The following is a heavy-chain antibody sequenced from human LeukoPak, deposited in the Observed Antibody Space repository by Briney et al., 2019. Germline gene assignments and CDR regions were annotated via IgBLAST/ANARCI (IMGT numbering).Heavy chain of an antibody. CDR1: GYTFTSYG. V-gene: IGHV1-18*01. J-gene: IGHJ6*02. CDR3: ARAPVTMVPGVVVYYYYGMDV. Sequence: GASVKVSCKASGYTFTSYGISWVRQAPGQGLEWMGWISAYNGNTNYAQKLQGRVTMTTDTSTSTAYMQLRSLRSDDTAVYYCARAPVTMVPGVVVYYYYGMDVWGQGTTVTVSS. D-gene: IGHD3-10*01. CDR2: ISAYNGNT.